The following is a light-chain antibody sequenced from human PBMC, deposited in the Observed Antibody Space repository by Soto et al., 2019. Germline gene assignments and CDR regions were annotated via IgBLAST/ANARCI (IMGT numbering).Light chain of an antibody. CDR3: QQSYMDPIT. CDR1: QSINKW. V-gene: IGKV1-5*03. CDR2: EVS. Sequence: DILLTQSPSTLSASVGDRVTISCRASQSINKWLAWYQHKPGKAPNLLIYEVSTLHSGVPSRFSGSGSGTEFTLTISSLQPEDFATYFCQQSYMDPITFGQGTRLEIK. J-gene: IGKJ5*01.